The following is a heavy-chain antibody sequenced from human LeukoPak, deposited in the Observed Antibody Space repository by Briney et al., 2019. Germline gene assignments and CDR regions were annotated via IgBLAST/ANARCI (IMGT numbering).Heavy chain of an antibody. CDR1: GFSSSAHT. J-gene: IGHJ5*02. Sequence: GGSLRLSCEGSGFSSSAHTMNWVRQAAGKGLDWVSSIDSTSTYIYYADSMKGRFSISRDNAKNSLYLQMSSLRAEDTAVYYCAREGQGAWYWFDLWGKGTLVTVSS. CDR3: AREGQGAWYWFDL. D-gene: IGHD6-19*01. V-gene: IGHV3-21*01. CDR2: IDSTSTYI.